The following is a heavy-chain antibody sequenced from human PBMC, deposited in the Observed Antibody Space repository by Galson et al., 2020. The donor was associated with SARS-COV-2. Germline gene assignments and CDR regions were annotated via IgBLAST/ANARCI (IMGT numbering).Heavy chain of an antibody. Sequence: SETLSLTCPVYGGSYNNHYWNWIRQPPGKGLEWIGEINHSGSTTYNPSLKSRVTISVDTSKNQFSLKLSSVTAADTAVYYCARWEVAAETGKFHYWGQGTLVTVSS. J-gene: IGHJ4*02. D-gene: IGHD2-2*01. CDR2: INHSGST. V-gene: IGHV4-34*01. CDR1: GGSYNNHY. CDR3: ARWEVAAETGKFHY.